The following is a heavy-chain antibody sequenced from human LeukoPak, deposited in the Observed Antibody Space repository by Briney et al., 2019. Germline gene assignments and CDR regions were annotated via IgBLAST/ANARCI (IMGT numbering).Heavy chain of an antibody. J-gene: IGHJ2*01. D-gene: IGHD3-10*01. CDR2: IYYSGST. CDR1: GGSINSYY. CDR3: ARDREFWYFDL. V-gene: IGHV4-59*01. Sequence: SETLSLTCTVSGGSINSYYWSWLRQPPGKGLEWIGYIYYSGSTKYNPSLKSRVTISVDTSKNQFSLKVRSVTAADTAVYYCARDREFWYFDLWGRGTLVTVSS.